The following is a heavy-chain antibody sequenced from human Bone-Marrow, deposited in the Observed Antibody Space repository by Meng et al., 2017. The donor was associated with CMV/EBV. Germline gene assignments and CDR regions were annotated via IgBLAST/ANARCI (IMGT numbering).Heavy chain of an antibody. J-gene: IGHJ4*02. CDR3: ARAGGGYDFWSGYYPYY. CDR2: ISYDGSNK. D-gene: IGHD3-3*01. Sequence: SCAASGFTFSSYAMHWVRQAPGKGLEWVAVISYDGSNKYYADSVKGRFTISRDNSKNTLYLQMNSLRAEDTAVYYCARAGGGYDFWSGYYPYYWGQGTRVTGSS. V-gene: IGHV3-30-3*01. CDR1: GFTFSSYA.